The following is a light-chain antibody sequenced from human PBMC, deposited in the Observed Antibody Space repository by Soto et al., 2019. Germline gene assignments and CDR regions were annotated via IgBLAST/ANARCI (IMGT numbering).Light chain of an antibody. CDR2: RND. J-gene: IGLJ2*01. CDR3: AVWDDSLNGSVA. V-gene: IGLV1-47*01. Sequence: QSVLTQAPSASGTPGQRVTISCSGSSSNIGSNFVYWYQKFPGTAPKVLIYRNDQRPSGVPDRFSGSKSGTSASLAISGLRSEDEADYYCAVWDDSLNGSVAFGGRTQLTVL. CDR1: SSNIGSNF.